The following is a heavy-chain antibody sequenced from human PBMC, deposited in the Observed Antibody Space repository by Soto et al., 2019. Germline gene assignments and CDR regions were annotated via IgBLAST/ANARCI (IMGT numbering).Heavy chain of an antibody. D-gene: IGHD3-22*01. V-gene: IGHV3-23*01. J-gene: IGHJ4*02. CDR2: ISGSGGST. CDR3: AKDYSRITMIVVAITTEDY. CDR1: GFTFSSYA. Sequence: GGSLRLSCAASGFTFSSYAMSWVRQAPGKGLEWVSAISGSGGSTYYADSVKGRFTISRDNSKNTLYLQMNSLRAEDTAVYYCAKDYSRITMIVVAITTEDYWGQGTLVTVSS.